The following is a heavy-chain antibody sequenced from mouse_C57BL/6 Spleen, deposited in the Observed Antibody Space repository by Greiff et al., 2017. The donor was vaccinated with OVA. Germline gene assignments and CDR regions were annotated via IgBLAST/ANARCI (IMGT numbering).Heavy chain of an antibody. V-gene: IGHV1-64*01. Sequence: QVQLQQSGAELVKPGASVKLSCKASGYTFTSYWMHWVKQRPGQGLEWIGMIHPNSGSTNYNEKFKSKATLTVDKSSSTAYMQLSSLTSEDSAVYYCARRDSSGYIDYWGQGTTLTVSS. CDR2: IHPNSGST. CDR3: ARRDSSGYIDY. CDR1: GYTFTSYW. D-gene: IGHD3-2*02. J-gene: IGHJ2*01.